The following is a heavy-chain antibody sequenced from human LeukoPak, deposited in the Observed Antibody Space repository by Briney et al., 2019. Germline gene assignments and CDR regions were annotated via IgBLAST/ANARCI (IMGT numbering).Heavy chain of an antibody. D-gene: IGHD6-13*01. CDR1: GGSISSGGYY. V-gene: IGHV4-31*03. J-gene: IGHJ4*02. CDR3: ARGRYSGSWYSY. Sequence: SETLSLTCTVSGGSISSGGYYWSWIRQHPGKGLEWIGYIYYSGSTHYNPSLKSRVTISVDTSKNQFSLKLSSVTAADTAVYYCARGRYSGSWYSYWGQGTLVTVSS. CDR2: IYYSGST.